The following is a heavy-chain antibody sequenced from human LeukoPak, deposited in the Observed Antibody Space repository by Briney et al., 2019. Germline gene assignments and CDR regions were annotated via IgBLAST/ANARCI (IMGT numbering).Heavy chain of an antibody. D-gene: IGHD1-14*01. CDR2: IYYTGST. Sequence: PSETLSLTCTVSGGSMSTYYWTWIRQPPAKGLEWIGFIYYTGSTNYNPSLKSRVTIAVATSMTRFSMRLSSVTAADTAVYYCAGMRITTPTVRTLDYWGQGTLVTVSS. CDR3: AGMRITTPTVRTLDY. CDR1: GGSMSTYY. J-gene: IGHJ4*02. V-gene: IGHV4-59*01.